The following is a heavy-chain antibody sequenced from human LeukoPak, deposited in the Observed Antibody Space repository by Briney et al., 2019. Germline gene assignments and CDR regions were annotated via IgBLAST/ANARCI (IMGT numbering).Heavy chain of an antibody. CDR2: IYYSGST. J-gene: IGHJ4*02. CDR3: ASPIAAAGLSYFDY. V-gene: IGHV4-39*01. Sequence: SETLSLTCTGSGGSISSSSYYWGWIRQPPGKGLEWIGSIYYSGSTYYNPSLKSRVTISVDTSKNQFSLKLSSVTAADTAVYYCASPIAAAGLSYFDYWGQGTLVTVSS. D-gene: IGHD6-13*01. CDR1: GGSISSSSYY.